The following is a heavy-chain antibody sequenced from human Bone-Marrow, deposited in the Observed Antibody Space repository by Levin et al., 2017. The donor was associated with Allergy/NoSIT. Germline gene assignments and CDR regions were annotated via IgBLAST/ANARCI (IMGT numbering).Heavy chain of an antibody. CDR1: GGSISSGGYY. V-gene: IGHV4-31*03. Sequence: LRLSCTVSGGSISSGGYYWSWIRQHPGKGLEWIGYIYYSGSTYYNPSLKSRVTISVDTSKNQFSLKLSSVTAADTAVYYCARDKEGSSWNLYYYYGMDVWGQGTMVTVSS. D-gene: IGHD6-13*01. J-gene: IGHJ6*02. CDR2: IYYSGST. CDR3: ARDKEGSSWNLYYYYGMDV.